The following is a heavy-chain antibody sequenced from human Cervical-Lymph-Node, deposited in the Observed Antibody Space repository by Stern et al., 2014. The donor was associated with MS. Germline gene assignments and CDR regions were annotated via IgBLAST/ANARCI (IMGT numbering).Heavy chain of an antibody. Sequence: QLVQSGGNLVQPGGSLRLSCAASGFSFSNYWMHWVRRGPGKGLVWLSRINGDGSTTIYADSVKGRFTISRDNARNTLFLQMDSLRAEDTAVYYCARADTSLAHYGMDVWGQGTTVTVSS. V-gene: IGHV3-74*02. J-gene: IGHJ6*02. CDR3: ARADTSLAHYGMDV. CDR2: INGDGSTT. D-gene: IGHD5-12*01. CDR1: GFSFSNYW.